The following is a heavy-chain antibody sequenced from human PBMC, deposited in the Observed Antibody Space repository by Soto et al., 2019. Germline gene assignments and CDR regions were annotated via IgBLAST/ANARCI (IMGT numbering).Heavy chain of an antibody. D-gene: IGHD2-2*02. J-gene: IGHJ4*02. Sequence: SDTLSLTCAVSGGSFSGYYWSLLRQPPGKGLEWIGEINHSGSTNYNPSLKSRVTISVDTSKNQFSLKLSSVTAADTAVYYCARVPTRGYCSSTSCYKFDYWGQGTLVTSP. V-gene: IGHV4-34*01. CDR1: GGSFSGYY. CDR3: ARVPTRGYCSSTSCYKFDY. CDR2: INHSGST.